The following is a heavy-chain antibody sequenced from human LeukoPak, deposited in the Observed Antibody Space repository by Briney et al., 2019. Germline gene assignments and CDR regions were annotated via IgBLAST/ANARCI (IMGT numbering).Heavy chain of an antibody. J-gene: IGHJ6*02. V-gene: IGHV3-66*01. Sequence: GGSLRLSCAASGFTVSSNYTSWVRQAPGKGLEWVSVIYSGGSTYYADSVKGRFTISRGNSKNTLYLQMNGLRAEDTAVYYCARDPAPRFGSGSYSSTYYYGMDVWGQGTTVTVSS. CDR2: IYSGGST. CDR1: GFTVSSNY. CDR3: ARDPAPRFGSGSYSSTYYYGMDV. D-gene: IGHD3-10*01.